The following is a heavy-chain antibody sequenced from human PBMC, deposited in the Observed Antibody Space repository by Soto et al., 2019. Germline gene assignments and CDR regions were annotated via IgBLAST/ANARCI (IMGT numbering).Heavy chain of an antibody. Sequence: SETLSLTCAVYGGSFSGYYWSWIRQPPGKGLEWIGEINHSGSTNYNPSLKSRVTISVDTSKNQFSLKLSSVTAADTALYYCARGNIAQYYGSGSYSPFGYYYYGMDVWGQGTTVTVSS. D-gene: IGHD3-10*01. J-gene: IGHJ6*02. CDR1: GGSFSGYY. V-gene: IGHV4-34*01. CDR2: INHSGST. CDR3: ARGNIAQYYGSGSYSPFGYYYYGMDV.